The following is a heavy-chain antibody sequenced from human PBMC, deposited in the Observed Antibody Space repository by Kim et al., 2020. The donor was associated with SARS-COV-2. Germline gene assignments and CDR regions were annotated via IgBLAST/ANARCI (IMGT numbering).Heavy chain of an antibody. CDR1: GFSVRTNL. J-gene: IGHJ3*02. CDR2: FYDNGVT. Sequence: GGSLRLSCAVSGFSVRTNLVAWVRQAPGKGPECVSVFYDNGVTYYADSVKGRFTISRDDSKNTLFLQMSTLRAEDTAMYYCARPHCASYSYSFDNWGQGTMVTVSS. V-gene: IGHV3-53*01. D-gene: IGHD2-21*01. CDR3: ARPHCASYSYSFDN.